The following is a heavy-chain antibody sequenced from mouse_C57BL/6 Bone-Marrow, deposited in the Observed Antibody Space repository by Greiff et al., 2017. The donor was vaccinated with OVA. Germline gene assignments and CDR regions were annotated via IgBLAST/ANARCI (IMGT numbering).Heavy chain of an antibody. CDR3: ASLTGDYFDY. D-gene: IGHD4-1*01. CDR1: GYTFTDYY. J-gene: IGHJ2*01. V-gene: IGHV1-26*01. CDR2: INPNNGGT. Sequence: EVQLQQSGPELVTPGASVKISCKASGYTFTDYYMNWVKQSHGKSLEWIGDINPNNGGTSYNQKFKGKATLTVDKSSSTAYMELRSLTSEDSAVYYCASLTGDYFDYWGQGTTLTVSS.